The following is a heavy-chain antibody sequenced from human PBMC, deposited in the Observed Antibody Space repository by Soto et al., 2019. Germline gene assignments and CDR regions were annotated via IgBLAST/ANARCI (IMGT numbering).Heavy chain of an antibody. D-gene: IGHD2-15*01. CDR1: GGTFSSYT. J-gene: IGHJ6*02. V-gene: IGHV1-69*02. CDR2: IIPILGIA. CDR3: AHSYCSGGSCYPYYYYGMDV. Sequence: QVQLVQSGAEVKKPGSSVKVSCKASGGTFSSYTISWVRQAPGQGLEWMGRIIPILGIANYAQKFQGRVTMTADKSTSTAYMGMSSLRSEDRAVYYCAHSYCSGGSCYPYYYYGMDVWGQGTTVTVSS.